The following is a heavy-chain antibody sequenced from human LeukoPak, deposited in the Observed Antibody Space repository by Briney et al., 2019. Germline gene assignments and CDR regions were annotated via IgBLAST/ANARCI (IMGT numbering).Heavy chain of an antibody. CDR2: VHDTGST. J-gene: IGHJ2*01. CDR1: GSSVSTFY. Sequence: SETLSLTCIVSGSSVSTFYWSWLRQSPGAGLEWIGFVHDTGSTAYNPSLKSRVTISLETSKNQLSLMLTSVTAADTAMYYCARGSTDVYWYLDVWGRGTLVTVSS. CDR3: ARGSTDVYWYLDV. D-gene: IGHD1-26*01. V-gene: IGHV4-59*02.